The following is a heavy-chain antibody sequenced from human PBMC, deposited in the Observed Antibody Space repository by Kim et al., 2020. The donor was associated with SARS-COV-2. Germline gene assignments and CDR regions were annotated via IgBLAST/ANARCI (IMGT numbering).Heavy chain of an antibody. CDR3: AKRVKRGGLRFLEWSDPFDY. CDR1: GFTFSSYA. CDR2: ISGSGGST. J-gene: IGHJ4*02. V-gene: IGHV3-23*01. D-gene: IGHD3-3*01. Sequence: GGSLRLSCAASGFTFSSYAMSWVRQAPGKGLEWVSAISGSGGSTYYADSVKGRFTISRDNSKNTLYLQMNSLRAEDTAVYYCAKRVKRGGLRFLEWSDPFDYWGQGTLVTVSS.